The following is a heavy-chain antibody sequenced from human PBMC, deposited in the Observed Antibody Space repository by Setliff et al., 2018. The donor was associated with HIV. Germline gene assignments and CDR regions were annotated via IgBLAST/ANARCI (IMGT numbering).Heavy chain of an antibody. CDR1: GDIFSKYT. V-gene: IGHV1-69*08. CDR3: ARHCNAGTCYFYI. D-gene: IGHD2-15*01. J-gene: IGHJ3*02. Sequence: SVKVSCKASGDIFSKYTFSWVRQAPGQGLEWVGRIIPMLGTPNYAQKFQGRLTMTTDTSTSTAYMELRSLRSDDTAVYYCARHCNAGTCYFYIWGQGTMVTVSS. CDR2: IIPMLGTP.